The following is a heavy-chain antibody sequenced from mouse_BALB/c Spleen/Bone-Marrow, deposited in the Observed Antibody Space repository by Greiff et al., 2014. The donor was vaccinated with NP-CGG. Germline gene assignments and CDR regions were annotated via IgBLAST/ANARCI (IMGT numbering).Heavy chain of an antibody. Sequence: EVMLVESGGGLVQPGGSLRLSRATSGFTFTDYYMNWVRQPPGKALEWLGFIRNKANGYTTEYSASVKGRFTISRDNSQSILYLQMNTLRAEDSATYYCARDKGGILFDYWGQGTTLTVSS. J-gene: IGHJ2*01. D-gene: IGHD1-1*02. V-gene: IGHV7-3*02. CDR3: ARDKGGILFDY. CDR1: GFTFTDYY. CDR2: IRNKANGYTT.